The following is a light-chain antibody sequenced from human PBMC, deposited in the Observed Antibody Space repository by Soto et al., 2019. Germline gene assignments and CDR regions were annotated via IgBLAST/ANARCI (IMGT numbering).Light chain of an antibody. Sequence: EIVLTQSPATLSLSPGERATLSCRASQSVSSNLAWYQQKPGQAPRLLIYGASSRATGIPDRFSGSGSGTDFTLTISRLEPEDFAVYYCHQYGSSPTFGQGTKVDIK. J-gene: IGKJ1*01. CDR3: HQYGSSPT. CDR2: GAS. CDR1: QSVSSN. V-gene: IGKV3-20*01.